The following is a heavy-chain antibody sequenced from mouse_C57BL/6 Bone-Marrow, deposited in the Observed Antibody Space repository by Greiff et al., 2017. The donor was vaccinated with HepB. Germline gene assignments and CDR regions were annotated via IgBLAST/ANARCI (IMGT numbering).Heavy chain of an antibody. CDR3: ARSFYSNYVGAY. J-gene: IGHJ3*01. D-gene: IGHD2-5*01. Sequence: EVQLQQSGPELVKPGASVKISCKASGYTFTDYYMNWVKQSHGKSLEWIGDINPNNGGTSYNQKFKGKATLTVDKSSSTAYMELRSLTSEDSAVYYCARSFYSNYVGAYWGQGTLVTVSA. CDR2: INPNNGGT. CDR1: GYTFTDYY. V-gene: IGHV1-26*01.